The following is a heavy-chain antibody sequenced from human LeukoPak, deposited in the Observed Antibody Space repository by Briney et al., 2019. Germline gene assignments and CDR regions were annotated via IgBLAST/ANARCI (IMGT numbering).Heavy chain of an antibody. CDR2: IYYRGST. D-gene: IGHD3-16*01. V-gene: IGHV4-59*12. CDR1: GGPISSYY. J-gene: IGHJ4*02. CDR3: ARGYGPGDY. Sequence: PAETLSLTCTVSGGPISSYYWSWIRQPPGKGLEWIGYIYYRGSTNYNPSLRSRVTISVDTSKNQFSLKLSSVTAADTAVYYCARGYGPGDYWGQGTLVTVSS.